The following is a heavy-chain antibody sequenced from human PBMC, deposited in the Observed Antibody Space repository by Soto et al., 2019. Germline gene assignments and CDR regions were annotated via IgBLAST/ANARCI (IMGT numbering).Heavy chain of an antibody. V-gene: IGHV3-23*01. D-gene: IGHD2-2*01. CDR3: AKDLGYWSSSSCYLES. J-gene: IGHJ5*02. CDR2: LVGSGDDI. Sequence: HPGGSLRLSCAASGFTFSAYAMSWVRQAPGKGLQWVAGLVGSGDDINYADSVRGRFTVSRDNSKNTLYLQMNSLRAEDTAVYYCAKDLGYWSSSSCYLESWGQGSLVTVSS. CDR1: GFTFSAYA.